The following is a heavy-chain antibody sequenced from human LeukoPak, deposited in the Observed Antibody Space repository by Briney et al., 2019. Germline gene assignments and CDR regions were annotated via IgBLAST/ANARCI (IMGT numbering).Heavy chain of an antibody. CDR2: IYTSGST. J-gene: IGHJ4*02. D-gene: IGHD6-19*01. V-gene: IGHV4-4*07. CDR3: ARSQQWLEFTTSFDY. CDR1: GGSISSYY. Sequence: SETLSLTCTVSGGSISSYYWSGIRQPAGKGLEWIGRIYTSGSTNYNPSLKSRVTMSVDTSKNQFSLKLSSVTAADTAVYYCARSQQWLEFTTSFDYWGQGTLVTVSS.